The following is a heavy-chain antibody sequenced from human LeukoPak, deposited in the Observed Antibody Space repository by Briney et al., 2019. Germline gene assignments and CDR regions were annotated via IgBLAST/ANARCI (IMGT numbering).Heavy chain of an antibody. CDR1: GFTFSSFW. Sequence: GGSLRLSCEASGFTFSSFWMHWVRQAPGKGLVWVSRISSDGSSTNYADSVKGRFTISRDNAKNTLYLQMISLRAEDTAVYYCARDRGFWTGPYYYYYMDVWGKGTTVTVSS. J-gene: IGHJ6*03. CDR3: ARDRGFWTGPYYYYYMDV. V-gene: IGHV3-74*01. CDR2: ISSDGSST. D-gene: IGHD3/OR15-3a*01.